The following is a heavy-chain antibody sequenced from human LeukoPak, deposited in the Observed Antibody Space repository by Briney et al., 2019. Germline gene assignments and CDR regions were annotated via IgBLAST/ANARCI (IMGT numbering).Heavy chain of an antibody. CDR1: GFTFSSYA. D-gene: IGHD6-13*01. J-gene: IGHJ4*02. V-gene: IGHV3-23*01. Sequence: GGSLRLSCAASGFTFSSYAMSWVRQAPGKGLEWVSAISGSGGSTYYADSVKGRFTISRDNSKNTLYLQMNSLRAEDTAVYYCAKVTSSSWLSTESYFDYWGQGTLVTVSS. CDR3: AKVTSSSWLSTESYFDY. CDR2: ISGSGGST.